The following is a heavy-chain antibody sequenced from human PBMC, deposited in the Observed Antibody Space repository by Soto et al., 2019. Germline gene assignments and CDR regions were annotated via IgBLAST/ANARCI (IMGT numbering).Heavy chain of an antibody. D-gene: IGHD1-26*01. J-gene: IGHJ4*02. V-gene: IGHV1-69*01. CDR3: ARTGGTYDSDH. CDR1: GTTFSTHG. Sequence: QVQLVQSGAEVRKPGSSVNVSCKASGTTFSTHGIHWVRQAPGQGLEWMGGFVPMFSSSNYAQKFQGRVTIVADESTHSVYMELNSLRVDDSAIYYWARTGGTYDSDHWGQGTVVTVSS. CDR2: FVPMFSSS.